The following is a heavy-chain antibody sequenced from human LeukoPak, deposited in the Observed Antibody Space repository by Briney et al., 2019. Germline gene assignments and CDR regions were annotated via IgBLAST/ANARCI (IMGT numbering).Heavy chain of an antibody. J-gene: IGHJ4*02. CDR1: GVSITSYY. Sequence: PSETLSLTCTVSGVSITSYYWSWIRQPAGKGLEWIGRIYTSGSTNYNPSLKSRVTMSVDTSKNQFSLKLSSVTAADTAVYYCARLSTVTTSFDYWGQGTLVTVSS. D-gene: IGHD4-17*01. CDR3: ARLSTVTTSFDY. V-gene: IGHV4-4*07. CDR2: IYTSGST.